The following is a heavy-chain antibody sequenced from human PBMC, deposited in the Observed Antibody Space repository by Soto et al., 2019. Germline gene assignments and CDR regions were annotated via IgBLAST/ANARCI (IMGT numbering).Heavy chain of an antibody. D-gene: IGHD1-26*01. CDR2: IYHSGST. CDR3: ARVSGSYYYGMDV. Sequence: QVQLQESGPGLVKPSGTLSLTCAVSGGSISSSNWWSWVRQPPGKGLEWIGEIYHSGSTNYNPSLKGRVHISVDKSKTQFSLKLSSVTAADTAVYYCARVSGSYYYGMDVWGQGTTVTVSS. J-gene: IGHJ6*02. CDR1: GGSISSSNW. V-gene: IGHV4-4*02.